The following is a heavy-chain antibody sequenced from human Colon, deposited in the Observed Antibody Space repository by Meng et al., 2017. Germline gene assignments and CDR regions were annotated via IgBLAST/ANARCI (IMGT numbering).Heavy chain of an antibody. CDR1: GYTFTSYG. V-gene: IGHV1-18*01. CDR2: ISAYNGNT. J-gene: IGHJ4*02. CDR3: ERGGILSPVGHYDSGPPYY. D-gene: IGHD1-14*01. Sequence: QFQLLQSGAVANKPGAPVNVSCKSSGYTFTSYGINWVRQAPGQGLEWMGWISAYNGNTNYAQKLQGRVTMTTDTSKSTAYMELRSLRSDDTAVYYCERGGILSPVGHYDSGPPYYWGQGTLVTVSS.